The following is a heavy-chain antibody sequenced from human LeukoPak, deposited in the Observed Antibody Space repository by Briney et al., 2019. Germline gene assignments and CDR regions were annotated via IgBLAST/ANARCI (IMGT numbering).Heavy chain of an antibody. CDR2: INYSGSA. CDR3: ARPGTFIVGDVDAFDV. D-gene: IGHD1-26*01. CDR1: GVSISSSTFF. Sequence: SETLSLTCGVSGVSISSSTFFWGWIRQPPGKGLEWIGSINYSGSAFYNPSLKSRVTISVDTAKNQFSLRLTSVTAADTAVYYCARPGTFIVGDVDAFDVWGQGTMVTVSS. V-gene: IGHV4-39*01. J-gene: IGHJ3*01.